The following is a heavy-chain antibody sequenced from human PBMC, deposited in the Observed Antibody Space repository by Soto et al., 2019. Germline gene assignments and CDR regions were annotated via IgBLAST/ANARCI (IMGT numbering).Heavy chain of an antibody. CDR3: ARGRGVDIVATSNPLFDY. D-gene: IGHD5-12*01. CDR2: IYYSGST. Sequence: KPSETLSLTCTVSGGSISSGDYYWSWIRQPPGKGLEWIGYIYYSGSTYYNPSLKSRVTISVDTSKNQFSLKLSSVTAADTAVYYCARGRGVDIVATSNPLFDYWGQGTLVTVSS. J-gene: IGHJ4*02. V-gene: IGHV4-30-4*01. CDR1: GGSISSGDYY.